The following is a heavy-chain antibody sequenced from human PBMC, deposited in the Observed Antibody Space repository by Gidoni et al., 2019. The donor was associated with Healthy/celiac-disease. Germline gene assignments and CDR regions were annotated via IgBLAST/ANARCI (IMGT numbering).Heavy chain of an antibody. D-gene: IGHD6-6*01. CDR2: IWYEGSNK. CDR1: GFTFSSYG. V-gene: IGHV3-33*01. J-gene: IGHJ4*02. Sequence: QVQLVESGGGVVQPGRSLRLSCAASGFTFSSYGMHWVRQAPGEGLEWVAVIWYEGSNKYYADDVKGRFTISRDNSKNTLYLQMNSLRAEDTAVYYCARDTRSGGAARLDYWGQGTLVTVSS. CDR3: ARDTRSGGAARLDY.